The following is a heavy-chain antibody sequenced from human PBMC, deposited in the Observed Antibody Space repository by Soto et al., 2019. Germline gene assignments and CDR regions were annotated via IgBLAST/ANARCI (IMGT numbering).Heavy chain of an antibody. CDR1: GFTFSDYY. CDR3: AGESTVRGVKEPYYYYYGMDV. D-gene: IGHD3-10*01. CDR2: ISSSGSTI. J-gene: IGHJ6*02. V-gene: IGHV3-11*01. Sequence: GGSLRLSCAASGFTFSDYYMSWIRQAPGKGLEWVSYISSSGSTIYYADSVKGRFTISRDNAKNSLYLQMNSLRAADTAVYYCAGESTVRGVKEPYYYYYGMDVWGQGTTVTVSS.